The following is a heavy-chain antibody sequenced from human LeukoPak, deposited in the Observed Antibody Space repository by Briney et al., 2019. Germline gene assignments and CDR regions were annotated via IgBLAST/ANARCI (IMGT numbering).Heavy chain of an antibody. V-gene: IGHV1-46*01. J-gene: IGHJ4*02. D-gene: IGHD1-26*01. CDR1: GYSLTSYN. CDR3: ARSFTSTSSHDY. Sequence: ASVKVSCKASGYSLTSYNMHWVRQAPGQGLEWMGIINPTGGGTTYAQRFQGRIIMTRDTSTHTVYMELSSLRSDDTAVYYCARSFTSTSSHDYWGQGTLVTVS. CDR2: INPTGGGT.